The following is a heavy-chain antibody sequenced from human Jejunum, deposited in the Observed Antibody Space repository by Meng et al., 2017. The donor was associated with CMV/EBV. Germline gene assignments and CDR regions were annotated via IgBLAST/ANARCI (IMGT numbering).Heavy chain of an antibody. D-gene: IGHD2/OR15-2a*01. J-gene: IGHJ4*02. V-gene: IGHV3-30*02. Sequence: VHLGGSGGGVVRPGGSLRLSCVTSGFTFSRSGTHWVRQAPGKPLEWVSFIHYAWDSQYYADSVKGRFTISRDDSRNTVYLQMNSLTTEDTAVYYCAKNRDGIDSWGQGTLVTVSS. CDR3: AKNRDGIDS. CDR1: GFTFSRSG. CDR2: IHYAWDSQ.